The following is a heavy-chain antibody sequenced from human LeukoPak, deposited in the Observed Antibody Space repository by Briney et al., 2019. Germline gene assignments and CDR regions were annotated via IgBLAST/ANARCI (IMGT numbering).Heavy chain of an antibody. CDR3: ARASLPHYDFWSGYNMDG. Sequence: SETLSLTCTVSVGSISSYHWSWIRQPPGKGLGWIGYIYYSGSTNYYASLKSRVTISVDTSKNQFYLKMSSVTDADTAVYYCARASLPHYDFWSGYNMDGWGKGTTVTVSS. CDR1: VGSISSYH. CDR2: IYYSGST. J-gene: IGHJ6*03. V-gene: IGHV4-59*01. D-gene: IGHD3-3*01.